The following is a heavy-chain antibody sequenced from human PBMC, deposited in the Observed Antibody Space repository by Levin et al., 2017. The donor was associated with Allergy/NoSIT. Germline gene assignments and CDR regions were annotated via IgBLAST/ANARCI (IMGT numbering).Heavy chain of an antibody. CDR3: ARSSVFVGAATRGVEYFRH. Sequence: ASVKVSCKASGYTFASYGLNWVRQAPGQGLEWMGWINTNTGNPTYAQDFTGRFVFSLDTSVSTAYLQISSLKTEDTAVYYCARSSVFVGAATRGVEYFRHWGQGTLVTVSS. D-gene: IGHD2-15*01. V-gene: IGHV7-4-1*02. CDR1: GYTFASYG. J-gene: IGHJ1*01. CDR2: INTNTGNP.